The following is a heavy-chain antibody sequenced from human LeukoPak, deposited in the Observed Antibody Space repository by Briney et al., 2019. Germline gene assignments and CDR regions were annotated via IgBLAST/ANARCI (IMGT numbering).Heavy chain of an antibody. CDR1: GGSISSYY. D-gene: IGHD6-13*01. CDR3: ARGPYGSSPNVY. Sequence: SETLSLTCTVSGGSISSYYWSWIRQPPGKGLEWIGYIYYSGSTNYNPSLKSRVTISVDTSKNQFSLKLSSVTAADTAVYYCARGPYGSSPNVYWGQGTLVTVSS. J-gene: IGHJ4*02. V-gene: IGHV4-59*01. CDR2: IYYSGST.